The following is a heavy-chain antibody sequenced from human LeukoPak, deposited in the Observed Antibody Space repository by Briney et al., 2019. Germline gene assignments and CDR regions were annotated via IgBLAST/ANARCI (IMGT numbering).Heavy chain of an antibody. J-gene: IGHJ5*02. D-gene: IGHD6-13*01. CDR2: IYYSGST. CDR3: ARLHRFIAAARMNWFDP. V-gene: IGHV4-39*01. CDR1: GGSISSSSYY. Sequence: SETLSLTCTVSGGSISSSSYYWGWSRQPQGKGVEWIGRIYYSGSTYYNPSLRSRVTISVDTSKTQFSLKLTSVTAADTAVYYCARLHRFIAAARMNWFDPWGQGTLVTVSS.